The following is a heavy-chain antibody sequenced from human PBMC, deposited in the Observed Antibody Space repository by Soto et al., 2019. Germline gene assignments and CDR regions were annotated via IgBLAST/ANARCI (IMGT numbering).Heavy chain of an antibody. V-gene: IGHV4-34*01. J-gene: IGHJ4*02. Sequence: SWTLWITCAFYSGSYIGYYCSWIRKPPGKGLEWIGEINHSGSTNYNPSLKSRVTISVDTSKNQFSLKLSSVTAADTAVYYCARGPGSSGYYRYFDYWGQGTLVTVSS. CDR1: SGSYIGYY. CDR3: ARGPGSSGYYRYFDY. D-gene: IGHD3-22*01. CDR2: INHSGST.